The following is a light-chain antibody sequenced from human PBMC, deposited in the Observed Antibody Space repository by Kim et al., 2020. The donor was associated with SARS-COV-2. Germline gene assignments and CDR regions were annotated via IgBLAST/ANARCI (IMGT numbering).Light chain of an antibody. CDR2: GAA. CDR3: QQYNSYPWT. CDR1: MGIRNY. V-gene: IGKV1-16*02. J-gene: IGKJ1*01. Sequence: ESIGYRVTVTCRASMGIRNYLAWFQQKPEKAPKSLIYGAASLQSGVPSKFSGSGSGTDFTLTISSPQPEDVATYYCQQYNSYPWTFGQGTKGDIK.